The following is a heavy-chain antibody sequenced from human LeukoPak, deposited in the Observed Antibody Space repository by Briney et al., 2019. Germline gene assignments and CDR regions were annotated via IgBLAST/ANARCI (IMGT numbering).Heavy chain of an antibody. Sequence: PGGSLRLSCAASGFTVSSNYMSWVRQAPGKGLEWVSVIYSGGSTYYADSVKGRFTISRDNAKNSLYLQMNSLRAEDTAVYYCARGNHDILTGYYIRGRYYFDYWGQGTLVTVSS. CDR2: IYSGGST. CDR1: GFTVSSNY. J-gene: IGHJ4*02. V-gene: IGHV3-53*01. D-gene: IGHD3-9*01. CDR3: ARGNHDILTGYYIRGRYYFDY.